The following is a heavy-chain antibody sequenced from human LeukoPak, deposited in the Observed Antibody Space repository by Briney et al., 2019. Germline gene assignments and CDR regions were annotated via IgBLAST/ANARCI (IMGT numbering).Heavy chain of an antibody. D-gene: IGHD2-2*01. Sequence: SETLSLTCTVSRGSITDNYWSWIRQPPGKGLEWIGYVYYSGGGTNYNPSLKSRVTISVDTSKNQFSLKLSSVTAADTAVYYCARETRDWYFDLWGRGTLVTVSS. V-gene: IGHV4-59*01. CDR2: VYYSGGGT. CDR1: RGSITDNY. CDR3: ARETRDWYFDL. J-gene: IGHJ2*01.